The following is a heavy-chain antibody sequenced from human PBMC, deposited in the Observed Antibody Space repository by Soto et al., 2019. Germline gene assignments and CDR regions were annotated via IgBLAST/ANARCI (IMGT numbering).Heavy chain of an antibody. CDR3: ARSRRGAYSSGWYSPSGYYNYGIDV. J-gene: IGHJ6*02. D-gene: IGHD6-19*01. CDR2: IYPGDSDT. Sequence: PGESLKISCKGSGYIFTNYWIGWVRQMPGKGLEWMGIIYPGDSDTRYSPSFQGQVTISADTSISTAYLQWTSLKASDTAMYYCARSRRGAYSSGWYSPSGYYNYGIDVWGQGTKVTVSS. CDR1: GYIFTNYW. V-gene: IGHV5-51*01.